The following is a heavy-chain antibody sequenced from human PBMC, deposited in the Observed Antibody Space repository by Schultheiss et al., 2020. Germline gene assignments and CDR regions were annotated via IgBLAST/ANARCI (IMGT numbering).Heavy chain of an antibody. Sequence: SVKVSCKASGYTFDDYYIHWVRQAPGQGLEWMGRIIPILGIANYAQKFQGRVTITADKSTSTAYMELSSLRSEDTAVYYCAAGVAGMMENYNWFDPWGKGTLVTVSS. CDR2: IIPILGIA. J-gene: IGHJ5*02. V-gene: IGHV1-69*02. CDR3: AAGVAGMMENYNWFDP. CDR1: GYTFDDYY. D-gene: IGHD6-19*01.